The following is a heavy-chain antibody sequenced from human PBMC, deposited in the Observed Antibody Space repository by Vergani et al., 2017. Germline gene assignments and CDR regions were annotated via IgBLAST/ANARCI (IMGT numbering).Heavy chain of an antibody. J-gene: IGHJ6*02. V-gene: IGHV4-30-4*01. Sequence: QVQLQESGPGLVKPSQTLSLTCTVSGGSISSGDYYWSWIRQPPGKGLEWIGYIYYSGSTYYNPSLKSRVTISVDTSKTQFSLKLSSVTAADTAVYYCARVRRDDSSGYYYYHVMDVWGQGTTVTVSS. D-gene: IGHD3-22*01. CDR1: GGSISSGDYY. CDR3: ARVRRDDSSGYYYYHVMDV. CDR2: IYYSGST.